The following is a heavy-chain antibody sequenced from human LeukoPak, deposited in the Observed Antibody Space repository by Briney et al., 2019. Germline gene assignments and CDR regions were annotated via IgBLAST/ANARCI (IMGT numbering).Heavy chain of an antibody. CDR2: LRGDGET. CDR1: GFTFSNYA. Sequence: GGSLRLSCAASGFTFSNYAMSWVRQAPAGGLEWVSSLRGDGETFYADSVKGRFTLSRDDSRNTVYLQLNNLRVEDTAVYYCARGRGYCTGVSCDIDYWGQGTLVTVSS. J-gene: IGHJ4*02. D-gene: IGHD2-8*02. V-gene: IGHV3-23*01. CDR3: ARGRGYCTGVSCDIDY.